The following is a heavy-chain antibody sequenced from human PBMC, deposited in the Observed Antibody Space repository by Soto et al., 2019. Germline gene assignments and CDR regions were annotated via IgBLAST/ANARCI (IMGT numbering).Heavy chain of an antibody. CDR1: GFTFSSYG. V-gene: IGHV3-30*18. CDR3: ANHFINYYSSAYYYDDAFEI. J-gene: IGHJ3*02. CDR2: ISYDGSNK. D-gene: IGHD3-22*01. Sequence: QVQLVESGGGVVQPGRSLRLSCEASGFTFSSYGMHWVRQAPGKGLDWVAVISYDGSNKYYADSVKAPFTISRDNSKDTLNMQITCLIAAVTAVYYCANHFINYYSSAYYYDDAFEICSQGTMFTVSS.